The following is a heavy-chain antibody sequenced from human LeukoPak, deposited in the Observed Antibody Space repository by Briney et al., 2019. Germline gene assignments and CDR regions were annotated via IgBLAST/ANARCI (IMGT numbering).Heavy chain of an antibody. CDR1: GFSFSRYW. CDR2: IKQDGSEK. J-gene: IGHJ6*04. V-gene: IGHV3-7*01. D-gene: IGHD3-9*01. CDR3: ARDEDTYYHIYHTPVYRV. Sequence: PGGSLRLSCAGSGFSFSRYWMTWVRQAPGKGLEWVANIKQDGSEKYYVDSVKGRFTISRDNAKNSLYLQMNSLRVEETAVYYCARDEDTYYHIYHTPVYRVWGKGTTVTVSS.